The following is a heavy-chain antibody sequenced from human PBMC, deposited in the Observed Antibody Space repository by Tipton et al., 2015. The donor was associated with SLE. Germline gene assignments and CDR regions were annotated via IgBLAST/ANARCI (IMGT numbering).Heavy chain of an antibody. CDR3: ARDSREGYYYYGMDV. CDR1: GFTFSSYA. CDR2: ISSDSSHI. J-gene: IGHJ6*02. V-gene: IGHV3-21*01. Sequence: SLRLSCSASGFTFSSYAMHWVRQAPGKGLEWVSIISSDSSHIYYADSLNGRFTISRDNSKNTLYLQMNSLRAEDTAVYYCARDSREGYYYYGMDVWGQGTTVTVSS.